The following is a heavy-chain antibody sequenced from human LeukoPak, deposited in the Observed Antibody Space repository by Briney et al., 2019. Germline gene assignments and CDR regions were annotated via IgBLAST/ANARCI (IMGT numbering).Heavy chain of an antibody. CDR3: ARDSKRQVSSYNWFDP. CDR1: GYSISSIHC. D-gene: IGHD5-18*01. CDR2: IYTSGST. J-gene: IGHJ5*02. Sequence: SETLSLTCTVSGYSISSIHCWGWIRPPPGKGLEWIGRIYTSGSTNYNPSLKSRVTMSVDTSKNQFSLKLSSVTAADTAVYYCARDSKRQVSSYNWFDPWGQGTLVTVSS. V-gene: IGHV4-38-2*02.